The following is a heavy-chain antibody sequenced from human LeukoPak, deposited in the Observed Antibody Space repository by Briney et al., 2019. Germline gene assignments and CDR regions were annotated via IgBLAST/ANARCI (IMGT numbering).Heavy chain of an antibody. J-gene: IGHJ4*02. CDR2: INWSGDTI. CDR3: AREGVVVDPTGGIDY. D-gene: IGHD3-22*01. Sequence: PGGSLRLSCAAPGFTFDDYAMHWVRQAPGKGLEWVSGINWSGDTIGYADSVKGRFTISRDNAKNFLYLQMTRLRAGDTAVYYCAREGVVVDPTGGIDYWGQGTLVTVSS. CDR1: GFTFDDYA. V-gene: IGHV3-9*01.